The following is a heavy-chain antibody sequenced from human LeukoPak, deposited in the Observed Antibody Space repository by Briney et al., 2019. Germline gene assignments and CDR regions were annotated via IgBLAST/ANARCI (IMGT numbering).Heavy chain of an antibody. CDR1: GYSFSNYW. Sequence: GESLKISCKGSGYSFSNYWIGWVRQMPWKGLEWMGIIYPGDSDTRYSPSFQGQVTISADKSISTAYLQWSSLKASDTAMYYCARRNYGSGGYNWFDPWGQGTLVTVSS. V-gene: IGHV5-51*01. CDR3: ARRNYGSGGYNWFDP. CDR2: IYPGDSDT. J-gene: IGHJ5*02. D-gene: IGHD3-10*01.